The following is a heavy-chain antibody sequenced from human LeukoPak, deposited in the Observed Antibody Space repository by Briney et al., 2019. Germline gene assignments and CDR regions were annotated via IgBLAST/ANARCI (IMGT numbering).Heavy chain of an antibody. CDR1: GYTFTSYG. CDR3: AGDGDDVLRYFDWLTSYYYYMDV. D-gene: IGHD3-9*01. J-gene: IGHJ6*03. Sequence: ASVKVSCKASGYTFTSYGISWVRQAPGQGLEWMGWISAYNGNTNYAQKLQGRVTMTTDTSTSTAYMELRSLRSDDTAVYYCAGDGDDVLRYFDWLTSYYYYMDVWGKGTTVTVSS. CDR2: ISAYNGNT. V-gene: IGHV1-18*01.